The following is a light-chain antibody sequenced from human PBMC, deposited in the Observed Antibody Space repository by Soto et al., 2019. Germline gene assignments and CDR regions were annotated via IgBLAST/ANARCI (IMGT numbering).Light chain of an antibody. J-gene: IGKJ5*01. CDR1: QSVSSY. Sequence: EIVLTQSPTTLYLSPGDVATPSCRASQSVSSYLAWYQQKPGQAPRLLIYDASNRATGIPARFSGSGSGTDFTLTISSLEPEDFAVYYCQQRSNWPITFGQGTRLEIK. V-gene: IGKV3-11*01. CDR2: DAS. CDR3: QQRSNWPIT.